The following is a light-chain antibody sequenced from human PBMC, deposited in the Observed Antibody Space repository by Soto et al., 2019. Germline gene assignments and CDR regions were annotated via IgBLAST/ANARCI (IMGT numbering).Light chain of an antibody. V-gene: IGKV1-12*01. CDR2: AAS. Sequence: DIQMTQSPSSVSASVGDRVTISCRASQAISSWLAWYQQKPGKAPKLVIYAASTLQSGVPSRFSGSGSGTKFTITISSLQPEDFATYSCQQAKSFPLTFGGGTRVEIK. J-gene: IGKJ4*01. CDR1: QAISSW. CDR3: QQAKSFPLT.